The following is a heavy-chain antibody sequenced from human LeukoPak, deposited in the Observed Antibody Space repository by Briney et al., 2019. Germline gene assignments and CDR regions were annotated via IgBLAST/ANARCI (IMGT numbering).Heavy chain of an antibody. V-gene: IGHV4-34*01. CDR2: INHSGST. J-gene: IGHJ5*02. CDR3: ARVRVPPAPSRFAP. Sequence: PSETLSLTCAVYGGSFSGYYWSWIRQPPGKGLEWIGEINHSGSTNYNPSLKSRVTISVDTSKNQFSLKLSSVTAADTAVYYCARVRVPPAPSRFAPGGQGPLAPVS. D-gene: IGHD2-2*01. CDR1: GGSFSGYY.